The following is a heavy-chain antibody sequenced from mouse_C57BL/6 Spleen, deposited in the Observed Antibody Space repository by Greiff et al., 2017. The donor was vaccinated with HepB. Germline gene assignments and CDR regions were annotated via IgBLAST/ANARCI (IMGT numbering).Heavy chain of an antibody. Sequence: EVMLVESGGDLVKPGGSLKLSCAASGFTFSSYGMSWVRQTPDKRLEWVATISSGGSYTYYPDSVKGRFTISRDNAKNTLYLQMSSLKSEDTAMYYCARIYYYGSSEDWYFDVWGTGTTVTVSS. CDR3: ARIYYYGSSEDWYFDV. CDR1: GFTFSSYG. J-gene: IGHJ1*03. D-gene: IGHD1-1*01. V-gene: IGHV5-6*02. CDR2: ISSGGSYT.